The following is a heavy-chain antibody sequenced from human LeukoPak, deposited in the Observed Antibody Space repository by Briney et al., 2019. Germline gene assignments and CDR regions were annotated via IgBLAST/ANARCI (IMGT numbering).Heavy chain of an antibody. J-gene: IGHJ4*02. Sequence: QSGGSLRLSCAASGFTFGSYAMSWVRQAPGKGLEWVSTVSGSGAYTYYADSVKGRFTIFRDNSKNTLYLQMNSLRVEDTAVYYCAKRGIGSCSSTSCYLGYWGQGSLVTVSS. CDR3: AKRGIGSCSSTSCYLGY. V-gene: IGHV3-23*01. CDR1: GFTFGSYA. D-gene: IGHD2-2*01. CDR2: VSGSGAYT.